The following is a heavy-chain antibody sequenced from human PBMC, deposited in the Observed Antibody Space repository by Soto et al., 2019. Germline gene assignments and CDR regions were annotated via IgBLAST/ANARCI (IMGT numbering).Heavy chain of an antibody. CDR2: IIPIVGTG. V-gene: IGHV1-69*01. CDR1: GGTFSNYA. D-gene: IGHD2-2*01. J-gene: IGHJ6*02. Sequence: QVQLVQSGAEVRKPGSSVTVSCKASGGTFSNYAISWVRQAPGQGLEWMGGIIPIVGTGSYAQKFQGRVTSTAVEAKTTACMELSNLRFEDTAVYYCARVVILVPTAATHYCCQMAVWGPGTTVTVSS. CDR3: ARVVILVPTAATHYCCQMAV.